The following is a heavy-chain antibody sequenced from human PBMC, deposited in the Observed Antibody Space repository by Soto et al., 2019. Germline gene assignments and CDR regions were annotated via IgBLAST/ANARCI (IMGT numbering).Heavy chain of an antibody. CDR2: IIPIFGTA. Sequence: SVQVSCKASGGTFSSYAISWVRQAPGQGLEWMGGIIPIFGTANYAQKFQGRVTITADESTSTAYMELSSLRSEDTAVYYCARGSGKGYCSGGSCYNHYYYYGMDVWGQGTTVTVS. D-gene: IGHD2-15*01. CDR3: ARGSGKGYCSGGSCYNHYYYYGMDV. CDR1: GGTFSSYA. J-gene: IGHJ6*02. V-gene: IGHV1-69*13.